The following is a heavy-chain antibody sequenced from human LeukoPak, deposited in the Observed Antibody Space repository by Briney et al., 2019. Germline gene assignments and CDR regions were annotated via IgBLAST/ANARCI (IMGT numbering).Heavy chain of an antibody. CDR2: IYYSGST. D-gene: IGHD3-10*01. Sequence: SETLSLTCTVSGGSISSSSYCWGWIRQPPGKGLEWIGSIYYSGSTYYNPSLKSRVTISVDTSKNQFSLKLSSVTAADTAVYYCARGARYYGSGTRAPFDYWGQGTLVTVPS. CDR3: ARGARYYGSGTRAPFDY. CDR1: GGSISSSSYC. J-gene: IGHJ4*02. V-gene: IGHV4-39*01.